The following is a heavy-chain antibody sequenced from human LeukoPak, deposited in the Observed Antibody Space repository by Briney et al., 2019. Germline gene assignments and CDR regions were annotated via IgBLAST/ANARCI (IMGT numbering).Heavy chain of an antibody. Sequence: GASVKVSCQASGYTFTGYYMHWVRQAPGQGLEWMGWINPNSGGTNYAQKFQGWVTMTRDTSISTVYMELSRLRSDDTAVYYCARESGTDAFDIWGQGTMVTVSS. CDR3: ARESGTDAFDI. CDR1: GYTFTGYY. V-gene: IGHV1-2*04. CDR2: INPNSGGT. J-gene: IGHJ3*02. D-gene: IGHD1-1*01.